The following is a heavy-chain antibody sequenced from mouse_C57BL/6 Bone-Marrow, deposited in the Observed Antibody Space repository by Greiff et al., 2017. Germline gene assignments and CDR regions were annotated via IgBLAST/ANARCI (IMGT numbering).Heavy chain of an antibody. D-gene: IGHD1-1*01. Sequence: VQLQQSGAELAKPGASVKLSCKASGYTFTSYWMHWVKQRPGQGLEWIGYINPSSGYTKYNQKFKDKATLTAAKSSSTAYMQLSSLTYEDSAVDYCARGGTTVVVDYWGQGTTLTVSS. CDR3: ARGGTTVVVDY. CDR2: INPSSGYT. V-gene: IGHV1-7*01. J-gene: IGHJ2*01. CDR1: GYTFTSYW.